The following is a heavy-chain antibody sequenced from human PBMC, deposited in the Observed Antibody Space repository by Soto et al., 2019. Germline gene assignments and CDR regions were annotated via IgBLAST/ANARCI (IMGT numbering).Heavy chain of an antibody. V-gene: IGHV6-1*01. D-gene: IGHD6-19*01. CDR1: GDSVSSNSAA. CDR3: ARGYSSGWYVHSYYYYYGMDV. Sequence: PSQTLSLTCAISGDSVSSNSAAWNWIRQSPSRGLEWLGRTYYRSKWYNDYAVSVKSRITINPDTSKNQFSLQLNSVTPEDTAVYYCARGYSSGWYVHSYYYYYGMDVWGQGTTVTV. CDR2: TYYRSKWYN. J-gene: IGHJ6*02.